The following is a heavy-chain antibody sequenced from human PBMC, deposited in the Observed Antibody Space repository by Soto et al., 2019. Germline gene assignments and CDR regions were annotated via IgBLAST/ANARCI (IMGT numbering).Heavy chain of an antibody. CDR1: GGTFSSYT. V-gene: IGHV1-69*02. J-gene: IGHJ3*02. D-gene: IGHD3-16*01. Sequence: QVQLVQSGAEVKKPGSSVKVSCKASGGTFSSYTISWVRQAPGQGLEWMGSIIPILGIANYAQKFQGRVTITADKSTSTAYMELSSLRSEDTAVDYCARGGHDAFDIWGQGTMVTVSS. CDR3: ARGGHDAFDI. CDR2: IIPILGIA.